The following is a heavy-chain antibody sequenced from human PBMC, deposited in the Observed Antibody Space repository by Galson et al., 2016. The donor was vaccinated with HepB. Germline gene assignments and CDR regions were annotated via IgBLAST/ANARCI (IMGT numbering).Heavy chain of an antibody. CDR1: GFDFSKFW. CDR2: IKEGADEK. J-gene: IGHJ4*02. D-gene: IGHD3-16*01. V-gene: IGHV3-7*01. CDR3: AREGGKGSYLGDY. Sequence: SLRLSCAAPGFDFSKFWMSWVRQAPGKGLEWVANIKEGADEKYYVDSVKGRFTISRDNVKNSVFLQMNSLRVDDAGVYYCAREGGKGSYLGDYWGLGTLVTVSS.